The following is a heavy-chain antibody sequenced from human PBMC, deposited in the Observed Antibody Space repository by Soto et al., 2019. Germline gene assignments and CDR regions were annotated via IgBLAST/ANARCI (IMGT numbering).Heavy chain of an antibody. Sequence: GGALRLSCAASGFTFISYGMHWVRQAPGKGLEWVAVISYDGSNKYYADSVKGRFTISIDNSKNTLYLQMNSLRAEDTAVYYCAKVGAWPPNWFDPWGQGTLVTVSS. CDR3: AKVGAWPPNWFDP. CDR2: ISYDGSNK. D-gene: IGHD3-16*01. J-gene: IGHJ5*02. V-gene: IGHV3-30*18. CDR1: GFTFISYG.